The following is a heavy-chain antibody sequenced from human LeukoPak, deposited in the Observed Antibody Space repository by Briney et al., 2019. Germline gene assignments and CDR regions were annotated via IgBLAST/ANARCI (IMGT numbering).Heavy chain of an antibody. CDR2: MNPNSGNT. J-gene: IGHJ5*02. D-gene: IGHD3-3*01. Sequence: VASVKVSCKASGYTFTSYDINWVRQAPGQGLEWMGSMNPNSGNTGYAQKFQGRVTTTRNTTTSTAYMELSSLRSQDTAVYYCARAKKRITIYGEVKGWGLPYDPWGQGILVTVSS. CDR3: ARAKKRITIYGEVKGWGLPYDP. V-gene: IGHV1-8*03. CDR1: GYTFTSYD.